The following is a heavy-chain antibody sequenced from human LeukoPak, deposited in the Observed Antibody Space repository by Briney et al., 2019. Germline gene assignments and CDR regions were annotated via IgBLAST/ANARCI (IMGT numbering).Heavy chain of an antibody. J-gene: IGHJ5*02. V-gene: IGHV4-4*02. CDR3: ARGSRYCGGDCYSPWRGQGS. D-gene: IGHD2-21*02. CDR2: IYHSGGT. CDR1: GGPISSVNW. Sequence: SETLSLTCAVSGGPISSVNWGSWVPPPPRKGAEGIWGIYHSGGTNYNPPLKSRVTLSVDKSKNQFSLKLSSVTAADTAVYYCARGSRYCGGDCYSPWRGQGSWGQGTLVTVSS.